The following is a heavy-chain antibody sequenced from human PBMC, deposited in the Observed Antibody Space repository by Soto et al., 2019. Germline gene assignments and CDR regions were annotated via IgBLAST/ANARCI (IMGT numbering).Heavy chain of an antibody. D-gene: IGHD2-15*01. Sequence: TSETLSLTCTVSGGSISSGGYSWSWIRQSPEKGLEWIGCIYPTGTTYYHPSLKSRVTISVDTSRNQFSLNLTFVTAADTAVYYCASRIDAPNPLQPLPWG. J-gene: IGHJ5*02. V-gene: IGHV4-30-2*06. CDR2: IYPTGTT. CDR3: ASRIDAPNPLQPLP. CDR1: GGSISSGGYS.